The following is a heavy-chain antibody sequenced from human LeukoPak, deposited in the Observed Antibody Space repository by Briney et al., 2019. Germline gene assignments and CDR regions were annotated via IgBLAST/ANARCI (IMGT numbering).Heavy chain of an antibody. J-gene: IGHJ4*02. V-gene: IGHV3-30-3*01. Sequence: AGRSLRLSCAASGFTFSTYAMHWVRQAPGKGLEWVADISYDGSNIYYTDSVKGRFTISRDNSKNTLYLQMNSLGAGDTALYYCARDAPFSRAGFDYWGQGTLVTVSS. CDR2: ISYDGSNI. CDR1: GFTFSTYA. CDR3: ARDAPFSRAGFDY.